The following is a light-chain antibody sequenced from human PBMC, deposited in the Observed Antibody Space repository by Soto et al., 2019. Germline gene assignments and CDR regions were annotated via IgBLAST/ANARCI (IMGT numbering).Light chain of an antibody. Sequence: EIVLTQAPGTLSLSPGDRGTLSCRGRQSVSSSYLAWYQQKPGQAPRLLIYGASNRANGIPDTFSGSGSGTDFTLTISRLEPEDFAVYYCQQYNNWPPITFGQGARLEIK. CDR2: GAS. J-gene: IGKJ5*01. V-gene: IGKV3-20*01. CDR3: QQYNNWPPIT. CDR1: QSVSSSY.